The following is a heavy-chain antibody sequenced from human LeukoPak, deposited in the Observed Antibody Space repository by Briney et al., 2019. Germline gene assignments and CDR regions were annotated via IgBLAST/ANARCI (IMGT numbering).Heavy chain of an antibody. J-gene: IGHJ4*02. CDR3: ARLSSYGIHYSDY. D-gene: IGHD3-3*02. Sequence: SETLSLTCTVSGGSISNYYWSWIRQPPGKGLEWIGYIYYSGSTNYNPSLKSRVTISVDTSKNQFSLKLSSVTAADTAVYYCARLSSYGIHYSDYWGQGTLVTVSS. CDR2: IYYSGST. V-gene: IGHV4-59*01. CDR1: GGSISNYY.